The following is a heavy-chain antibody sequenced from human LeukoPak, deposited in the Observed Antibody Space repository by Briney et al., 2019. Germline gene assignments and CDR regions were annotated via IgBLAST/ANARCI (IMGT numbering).Heavy chain of an antibody. Sequence: GGSLSLSCAASGFTFSSYWMSWVRQAPGKGLEWVANIKQDGSEKYYVDSVKGRFTISRDDAKNSLYLQMNSLRAKDTAVYYCARDDPTTGTDYWGQGTLVTVSS. CDR1: GFTFSSYW. CDR3: ARDDPTTGTDY. J-gene: IGHJ4*02. V-gene: IGHV3-7*01. CDR2: IKQDGSEK. D-gene: IGHD4-17*01.